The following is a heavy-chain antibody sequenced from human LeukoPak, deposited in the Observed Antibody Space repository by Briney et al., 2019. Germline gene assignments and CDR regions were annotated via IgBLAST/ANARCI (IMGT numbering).Heavy chain of an antibody. CDR3: ARDRWFGYGSGSYYDY. D-gene: IGHD3-10*01. V-gene: IGHV4-4*07. CDR2: IYTSGST. Sequence: PSETLSLTCTVSGGSISSYYWSWIRQPAGEGLEWIGRIYTSGSTNYNPSLKSRVTMSVDTSKNQFSLKLSSVTAADTAVYYCARDRWFGYGSGSYYDYWGQGTLVTVSS. CDR1: GGSISSYY. J-gene: IGHJ4*02.